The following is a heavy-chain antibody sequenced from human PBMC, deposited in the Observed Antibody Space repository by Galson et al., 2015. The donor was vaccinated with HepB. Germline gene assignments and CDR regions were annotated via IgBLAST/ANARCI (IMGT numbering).Heavy chain of an antibody. D-gene: IGHD6-13*01. Sequence: SLRLSCAASGVTFSSYGMHWVRQAPGKGLEWVAFIRYDGSNKYYADSVEGRFTISRDNSKNTLYLHMNSLSDEETAVYYCAKNYPDYSSSWYTYYYYYYGMDVWGQGTTFTVSS. CDR3: AKNYPDYSSSWYTYYYYYYGMDV. CDR1: GVTFSSYG. J-gene: IGHJ6*02. CDR2: IRYDGSNK. V-gene: IGHV3-30*02.